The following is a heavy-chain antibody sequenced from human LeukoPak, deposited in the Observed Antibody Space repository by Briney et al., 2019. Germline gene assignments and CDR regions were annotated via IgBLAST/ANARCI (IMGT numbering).Heavy chain of an antibody. CDR1: GFTFSSYA. D-gene: IGHD6-6*01. V-gene: IGHV3-23*01. Sequence: PGGSLRLTCAASGFTFSSYAMSWVSQAPGKGLERVSAISGSGGSTYYADSVRGRFTISRDNSKNTLYLQMNSLRAEDSAVYYCAKDRSRVSGAPDIWGQGTMVTVSS. CDR2: ISGSGGST. CDR3: AKDRSRVSGAPDI. J-gene: IGHJ3*02.